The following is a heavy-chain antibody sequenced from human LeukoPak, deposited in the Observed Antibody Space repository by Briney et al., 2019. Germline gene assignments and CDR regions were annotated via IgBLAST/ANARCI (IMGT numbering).Heavy chain of an antibody. CDR1: GFTFSSYA. J-gene: IGHJ4*02. Sequence: GGSLRLSCAASGFTFSSYAMSCVRQAPGKGLVWVSRINSDGSSTSYADSVKGRFTISRDNAKNTLSLQMTSLRAEDTAVYYCARAPRGDLDYWGQGTLVTVSS. CDR3: ARAPRGDLDY. CDR2: INSDGSST. V-gene: IGHV3-74*01. D-gene: IGHD3-16*01.